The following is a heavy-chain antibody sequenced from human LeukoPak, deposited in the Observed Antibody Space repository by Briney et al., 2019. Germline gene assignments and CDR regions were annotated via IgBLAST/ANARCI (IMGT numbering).Heavy chain of an antibody. J-gene: IGHJ4*02. D-gene: IGHD3-22*01. CDR1: GGSISSSSYY. Sequence: SETLSLTCTVSGGSISSSSYYWGWIRQPPGKGLEWIGSIYYSGSTYYNPSLKSRVTISVDTSKNQFSLKLSSVTAADTAVYYCARLCSSSWFSTYYYDSSGYYFFDYWGQGTLVTVSS. CDR2: IYYSGST. CDR3: ARLCSSSWFSTYYYDSSGYYFFDY. V-gene: IGHV4-39*01.